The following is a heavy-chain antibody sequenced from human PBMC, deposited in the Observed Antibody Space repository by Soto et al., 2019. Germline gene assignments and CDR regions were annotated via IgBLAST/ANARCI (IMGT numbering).Heavy chain of an antibody. CDR3: ARPRIVGGYFDY. CDR2: VYPGDSET. Sequence: PGESLKISCKASGYNFVSYWIGWVRQMPGKGLEWVGTVYPGDSETRYGPSFQGRVTISADKSSKTAYLQWSSLKASDTAIYYCARPRIVGGYFDYWGQGALVTVSS. D-gene: IGHD1-26*01. V-gene: IGHV5-51*01. CDR1: GYNFVSYW. J-gene: IGHJ4*02.